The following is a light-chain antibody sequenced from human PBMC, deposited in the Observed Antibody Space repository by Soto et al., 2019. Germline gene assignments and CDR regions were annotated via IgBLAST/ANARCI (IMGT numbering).Light chain of an antibody. CDR3: QQYNSYST. CDR1: QSISSW. V-gene: IGKV1-5*03. J-gene: IGKJ1*01. CDR2: EAS. Sequence: DIQMTQSPSTLSASVGDRVTITCRASQSISSWLAWYQQKPGKAPKVLIYEASSLESGVPSRFSGSGSGTEFTLTISSLQPDDFANYYCQQYNSYSTFGQGTKVDIK.